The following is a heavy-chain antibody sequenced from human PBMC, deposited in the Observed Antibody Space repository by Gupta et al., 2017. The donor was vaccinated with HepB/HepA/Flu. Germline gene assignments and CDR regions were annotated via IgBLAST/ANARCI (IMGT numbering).Heavy chain of an antibody. J-gene: IGHJ6*02. Sequence: EVQLLESGGGLVQPGESLRLSCAASGFTFSSYVMTWVRQAPGKGLERVSGISGSGSTTDYADSVKGRFTISRDNSKNTLYLQMNSLRAEDTAVYYCAKGMNMGRGIIYYGMDVWGQGTTVTVSS. V-gene: IGHV3-23*01. CDR1: GFTFSSYV. CDR3: AKGMNMGRGIIYYGMDV. D-gene: IGHD3-10*01. CDR2: ISGSGSTT.